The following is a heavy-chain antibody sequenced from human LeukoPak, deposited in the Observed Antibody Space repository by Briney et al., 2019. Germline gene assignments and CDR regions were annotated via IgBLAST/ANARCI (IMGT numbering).Heavy chain of an antibody. CDR3: ARGPPFRGVTDVFGFDP. Sequence: SETLSLTCAVYGGSFSGYYWSWMRQPPGKGLEWSGEMNYSGSTNYNPSLKSRVTISVDTSKNQFSLKLSSVTAADTAVYYCARGPPFRGVTDVFGFDPGGQGTLVTVSS. CDR1: GGSFSGYY. J-gene: IGHJ5*02. V-gene: IGHV4-34*01. CDR2: MNYSGST. D-gene: IGHD3-10*01.